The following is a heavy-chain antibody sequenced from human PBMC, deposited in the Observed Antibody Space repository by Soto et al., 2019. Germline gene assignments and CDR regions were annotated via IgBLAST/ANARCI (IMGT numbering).Heavy chain of an antibody. Sequence: SETLSLTCTVSGGSISSYYWSWIRQPPGKGLGWIGYIYYSGSTNYNPSLKSRVTISVDTAKNQFSLKLSSVTAADTAVYFFPIALREYYDSSGYSYGAFDIGGKGKMVTVSS. CDR3: PIALREYYDSSGYSYGAFDI. J-gene: IGHJ3*02. V-gene: IGHV4-59*08. D-gene: IGHD3-22*01. CDR1: GGSISSYY. CDR2: IYYSGST.